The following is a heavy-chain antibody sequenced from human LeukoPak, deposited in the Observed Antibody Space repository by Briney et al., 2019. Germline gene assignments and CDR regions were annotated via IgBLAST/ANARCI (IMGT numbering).Heavy chain of an antibody. CDR1: GLTFSSYW. CDR3: ARRCGIVVVPAASMDV. CDR2: INSDGSST. J-gene: IGHJ6*04. Sequence: GGSLRLSCAASGLTFSSYWMHWVRQAPGKGLVWVSRINSDGSSTSYADSVKGRFTISRDNAKNSPYLQMNSLRAEDTAVYYCARRCGIVVVPAASMDVWGKGTTVTVSS. D-gene: IGHD2-2*01. V-gene: IGHV3-74*01.